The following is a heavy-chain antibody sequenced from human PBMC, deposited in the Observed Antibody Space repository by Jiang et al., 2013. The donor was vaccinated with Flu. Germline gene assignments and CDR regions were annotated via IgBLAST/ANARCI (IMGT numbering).Heavy chain of an antibody. CDR3: ARLGAGDILTGYYSGWFDP. CDR1: GYSFTSYW. D-gene: IGHD3-9*01. Sequence: CGAEVKKPGESLRISCKGSGYSFTSYWISWVRQMPGKGLEWMGRIDPSDSYTNYSPSFQGHVTISADKSISTAYLQWSSLKASDTAMYYCARLGAGDILTGYYSGWFDPWGQGTLVTVSS. V-gene: IGHV5-10-1*01. J-gene: IGHJ5*02. CDR2: IDPSDSYT.